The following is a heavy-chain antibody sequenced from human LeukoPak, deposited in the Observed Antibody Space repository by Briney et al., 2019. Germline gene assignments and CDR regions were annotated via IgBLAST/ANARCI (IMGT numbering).Heavy chain of an antibody. D-gene: IGHD3-10*01. V-gene: IGHV4-30-4*01. CDR3: AREVYYYGSGSYYNAFDI. Sequence: SQTLSLTCTVSGGSLSSGDYYWSWIRQPPGTGLEWIGYIYDSGSTYYNPSLKSRVTISVDTSKNQFSLKLSSVTAADTAVYYCAREVYYYGSGSYYNAFDIWGQGTMVTVSS. CDR2: IYDSGST. CDR1: GGSLSSGDYY. J-gene: IGHJ3*02.